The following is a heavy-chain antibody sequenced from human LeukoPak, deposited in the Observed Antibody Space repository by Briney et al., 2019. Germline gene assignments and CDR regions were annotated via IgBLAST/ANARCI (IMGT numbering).Heavy chain of an antibody. CDR1: GFTFSSYW. V-gene: IGHV3-7*01. Sequence: GGSLRLSCAASGFTFSSYWMSWVRQAPGKGLEWVANIKQDGSEKYYVDSVKGRFAISRDNANNSLYLQMNSLRAEDTAVYYCARDQASYYYYYMDVWGKGTTVTVSS. CDR2: IKQDGSEK. J-gene: IGHJ6*03. CDR3: ARDQASYYYYYMDV.